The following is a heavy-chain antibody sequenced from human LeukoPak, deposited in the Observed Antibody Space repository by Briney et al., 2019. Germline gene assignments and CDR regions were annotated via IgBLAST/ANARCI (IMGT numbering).Heavy chain of an antibody. J-gene: IGHJ4*02. CDR1: GGSFSGYY. V-gene: IGHV4-34*01. Sequence: SETLSLTCAVYGGSFSGYYWSWTRQPPGKGLEWIGEINHSGSTNYNPSLKSRVTISVDTSKNQFSLKLSSVTAADTAVYYCARDGSGWERADGYWGQGTLVTVSS. D-gene: IGHD6-19*01. CDR2: INHSGST. CDR3: ARDGSGWERADGY.